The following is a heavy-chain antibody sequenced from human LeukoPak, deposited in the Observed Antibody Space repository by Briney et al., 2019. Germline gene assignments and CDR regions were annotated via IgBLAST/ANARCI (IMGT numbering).Heavy chain of an antibody. J-gene: IGHJ4*02. CDR3: ARAGFGLAPHRGTPFDY. Sequence: SETLSLTCAVYGGSLSGYYWSWIRQPPGKGLEWIGEINHSGSTNYNPSLKSRVTISIDTSKNQFSLKLSFVTAADTAVYYCARAGFGLAPHRGTPFDYWGQGTLVTVSS. V-gene: IGHV4-34*01. CDR2: INHSGST. CDR1: GGSLSGYY. D-gene: IGHD6-13*01.